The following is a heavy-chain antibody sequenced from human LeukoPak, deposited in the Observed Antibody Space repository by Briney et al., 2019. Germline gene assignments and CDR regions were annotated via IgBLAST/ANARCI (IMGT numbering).Heavy chain of an antibody. CDR2: INHSGST. CDR3: ARAIASLVYSSSWSFDY. D-gene: IGHD6-13*01. V-gene: IGHV4-34*01. CDR1: GGSFSGYY. J-gene: IGHJ4*02. Sequence: SETLSLTCAVYGGSFSGYYWSWIRQPPGKGLEWIGEINHSGSTNYNPSLKSRVTISVDTSKNQFSLKMSSVTAADTAVYYCARAIASLVYSSSWSFDYWGQGTLVTVSS.